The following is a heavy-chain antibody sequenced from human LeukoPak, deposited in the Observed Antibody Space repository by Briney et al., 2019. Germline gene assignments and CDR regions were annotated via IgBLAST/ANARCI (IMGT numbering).Heavy chain of an antibody. CDR1: GYTFTSYD. V-gene: IGHV1-8*01. D-gene: IGHD3-9*01. Sequence: ASVKVSCKASGYTFTSYDINWVRQATGQGLEWMGWMNPNSGNTGYAQKFQGRVTMTRNTSISTAYMELSSRRSEDTAVYYCARERGGGFDWLVDYWGQGTLVTVSS. CDR2: MNPNSGNT. CDR3: ARERGGGFDWLVDY. J-gene: IGHJ4*02.